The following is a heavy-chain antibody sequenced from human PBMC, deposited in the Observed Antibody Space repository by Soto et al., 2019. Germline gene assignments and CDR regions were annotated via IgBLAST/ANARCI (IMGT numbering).Heavy chain of an antibody. V-gene: IGHV3-30*18. Sequence: QVQVVESGGGVVQPGRSLRLSCTASGFIFSTYGMHWVRQAPGKGLEWVAGLSHDGRKQYYGDSVRGRFTISRDNSKNTLYLQMNTLGTEDTAVYYCVKDRGWGSGWGFDYWGQGTLVIVSS. CDR2: LSHDGRKQ. CDR1: GFIFSTYG. D-gene: IGHD7-27*01. J-gene: IGHJ4*02. CDR3: VKDRGWGSGWGFDY.